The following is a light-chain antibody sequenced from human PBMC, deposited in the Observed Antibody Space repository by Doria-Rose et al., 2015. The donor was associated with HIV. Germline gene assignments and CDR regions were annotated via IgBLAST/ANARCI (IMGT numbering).Light chain of an antibody. CDR3: QSYDSRLSVYV. CDR1: SSNIGAGFD. V-gene: IGLV1-40*01. J-gene: IGLJ1*01. Sequence: QSVVTQPPSVSGGPWQRVAISCTGSSSNIGAGFDVNWYQQFPGAAPQLLIHGNTNRPSGVPDRFSGSKSGTSASLAISGLRAEDEADYYCQSYDSRLSVYVFGTGTKVTVL. CDR2: GNT.